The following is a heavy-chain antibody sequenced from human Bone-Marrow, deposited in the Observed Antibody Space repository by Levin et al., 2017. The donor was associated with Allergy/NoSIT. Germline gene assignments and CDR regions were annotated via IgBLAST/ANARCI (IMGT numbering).Heavy chain of an antibody. Sequence: QASETLSLTCAASGFTFSAFGMHWVRQTPGKALEWVANIWSDGNTRFYADSAKGRFTISRDNFKNTLYLQIDSLRGEDTAVYFCATEFNGYTAFDIWGQGTMVTVS. V-gene: IGHV3-33*01. CDR2: IWSDGNTR. CDR3: ATEFNGYTAFDI. J-gene: IGHJ3*02. CDR1: GFTFSAFG. D-gene: IGHD5-24*01.